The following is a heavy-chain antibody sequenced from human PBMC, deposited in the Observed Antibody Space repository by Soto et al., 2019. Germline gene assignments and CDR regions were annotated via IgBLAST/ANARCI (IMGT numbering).Heavy chain of an antibody. Sequence: PSETLSLTCAVYGGSFSGYYWSWIRQPPGKGLEWIGEINHSGSTNYNPSLKSRVTISVDKSKNQFSLKLSSVTAADTAVYYCARVWTTVTNWFDPWGQGTLVTVSS. CDR2: INHSGST. J-gene: IGHJ5*02. CDR3: ARVWTTVTNWFDP. CDR1: GGSFSGYY. V-gene: IGHV4-34*01. D-gene: IGHD4-17*01.